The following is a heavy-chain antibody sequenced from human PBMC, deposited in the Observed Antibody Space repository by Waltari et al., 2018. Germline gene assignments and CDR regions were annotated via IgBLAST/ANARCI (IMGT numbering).Heavy chain of an antibody. CDR1: GGSISSGSYY. J-gene: IGHJ6*02. V-gene: IGHV4-61*09. CDR3: ARDYLPYCSGGSCYSSYYYYYGMDV. D-gene: IGHD2-15*01. CDR2: IYTSGST. Sequence: QVQLQESGPGLVKPSQTLSLTCTVSGGSISSGSYYWSWIRQPAGKGLEWIGYIYTSGSTNYNPSLKSRVTISVDTSKNQFSLKLSSVTAADTAVYYCARDYLPYCSGGSCYSSYYYYYGMDVWGQGTTVTVSS.